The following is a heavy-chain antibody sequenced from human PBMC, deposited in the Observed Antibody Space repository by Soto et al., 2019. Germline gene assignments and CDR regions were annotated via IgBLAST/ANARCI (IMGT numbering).Heavy chain of an antibody. CDR2: IIPLFDTP. J-gene: IGHJ5*02. D-gene: IGHD3-10*01. Sequence: QVQLVQSGAQVRKPGSSVKVSCRASGGTFSSYAISWVRQAPGQGLEWMGGIIPLFDTPNYAQKFQGRVTITADDPTSTAYMELSSRRSEDTAVYYCTSSPGCVVRSVILTCGRFDPGGQGTLVTVSS. CDR3: TSSPGCVVRSVILTCGRFDP. CDR1: GGTFSSYA. V-gene: IGHV1-69*01.